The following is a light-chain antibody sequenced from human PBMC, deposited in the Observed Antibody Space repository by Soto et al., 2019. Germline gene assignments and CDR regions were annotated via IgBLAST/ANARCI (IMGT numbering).Light chain of an antibody. CDR3: QQYRSSPPT. V-gene: IGKV3-20*01. J-gene: IGKJ3*01. CDR1: QSVSSSY. CDR2: GAS. Sequence: EIVLTQSPGTLSLSPGERATLSCRASQSVSSSYLAWYQQKPGQAPRLLIYGASSRATGIPDRFSGSGSGTDFTLTISRLEPEDFAVYYCQQYRSSPPTLCAGTKVDIK.